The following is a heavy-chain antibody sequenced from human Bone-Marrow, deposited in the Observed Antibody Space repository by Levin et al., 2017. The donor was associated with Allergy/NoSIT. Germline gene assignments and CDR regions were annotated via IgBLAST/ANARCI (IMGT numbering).Heavy chain of an antibody. V-gene: IGHV3-23*01. J-gene: IGHJ4*02. CDR1: GFPFSSSA. CDR2: ISGSADNI. D-gene: IGHD3-22*01. Sequence: LSLTCAASGFPFSSSAMSWVRQAPGKGLEWVSAISGSADNIYYADSVQGRFTISRDNSKSTVHLQMNSLRAEDTAVYYCAKVWIGSSGYYFDSWGQGTLVTVSS. CDR3: AKVWIGSSGYYFDS.